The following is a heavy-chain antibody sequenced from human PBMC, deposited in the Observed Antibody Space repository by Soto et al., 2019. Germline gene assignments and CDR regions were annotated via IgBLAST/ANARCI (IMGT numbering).Heavy chain of an antibody. CDR3: ARVSYGDYILYYFDY. Sequence: SETLSLTCTVSGGSISSYYWSWIRQHPEKGLEWIGYIYYSGSTNYNPSLKSRVTISVDTSKNQFSLKLSPVTAADTAVYYCARVSYGDYILYYFDYWGQGTLVTVSS. CDR1: GGSISSYY. V-gene: IGHV4-59*01. D-gene: IGHD4-17*01. CDR2: IYYSGST. J-gene: IGHJ4*02.